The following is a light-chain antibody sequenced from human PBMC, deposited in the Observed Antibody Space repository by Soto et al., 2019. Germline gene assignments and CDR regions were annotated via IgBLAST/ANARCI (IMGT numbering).Light chain of an antibody. CDR1: QSFSSSY. CDR3: QQYGTSPRT. J-gene: IGKJ1*01. V-gene: IGKV3-20*01. Sequence: EIVWTQSAGALSLSPGERATLSCRASQSFSSSYLAWYQQKPGQAPRLLIYATSSRATGIPDRFSGSGSQTDFTLTISRLEHEDFAVYYCQQYGTSPRTFGQGTKVDIK. CDR2: ATS.